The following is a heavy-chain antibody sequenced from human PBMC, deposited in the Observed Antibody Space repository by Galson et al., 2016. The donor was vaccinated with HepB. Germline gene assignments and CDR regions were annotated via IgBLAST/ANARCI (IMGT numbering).Heavy chain of an antibody. CDR1: GFIFSNYW. CDR2: INQDGGNK. D-gene: IGHD4-17*01. CDR3: STDPVGLRFGAFDY. V-gene: IGHV3-7*01. Sequence: SLRLSCAASGFIFSNYWAHWVRQGPGKGLEWVADINQDGGNKYYVDSVKGRFTISRDNARTSLYLEMNSLRAEDTAVYYCSTDPVGLRFGAFDYWGQGTLVIVSS. J-gene: IGHJ4*02.